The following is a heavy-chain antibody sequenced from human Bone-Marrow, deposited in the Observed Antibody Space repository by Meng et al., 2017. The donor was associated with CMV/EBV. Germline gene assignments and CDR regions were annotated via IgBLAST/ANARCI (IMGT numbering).Heavy chain of an antibody. CDR2: IKQDGSEK. CDR3: ARYIVVVPAATTIPYYYYGMDV. Sequence: GGSLRLSCAASGFTFSSYWMSWVRQAPGKGLEWVANIKQDGSEKYYVDSVKGRFTISRDNAKNSLYLQMNSLRAEDTAVYYCARYIVVVPAATTIPYYYYGMDVWGQGTT. CDR1: GFTFSSYW. V-gene: IGHV3-7*01. D-gene: IGHD2-2*01. J-gene: IGHJ6*02.